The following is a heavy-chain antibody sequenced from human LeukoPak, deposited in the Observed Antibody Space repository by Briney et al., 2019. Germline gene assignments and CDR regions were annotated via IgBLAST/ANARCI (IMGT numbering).Heavy chain of an antibody. J-gene: IGHJ4*02. V-gene: IGHV1-69*13. Sequence: SVKVSCKASGGTFSSYAISWVRQAPGQGLEWMGGIIPIFGTANYAQKFQGRVTITADESTSTAYMEPSSLRSEDTAVYYCARIAAAGTNRIDYWGQGTLVTVSS. CDR2: IIPIFGTA. CDR1: GGTFSSYA. D-gene: IGHD6-13*01. CDR3: ARIAAAGTNRIDY.